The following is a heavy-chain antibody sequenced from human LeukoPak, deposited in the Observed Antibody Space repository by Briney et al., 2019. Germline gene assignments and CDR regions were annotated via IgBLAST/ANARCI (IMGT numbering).Heavy chain of an antibody. CDR1: GYTFTSYY. CDR3: ARGRPAPLGRYFDWLSAPGDAFDI. J-gene: IGHJ3*02. CDR2: INPSGGST. D-gene: IGHD3-9*01. V-gene: IGHV1-46*01. Sequence: ASVKVSCKASGYTFTSYYMHWVRQAPGQGLEWMGIINPSGGSTSYAQKFQGRVTMTRDTSTSTVYMELSSLRSDDTAVYYCARGRPAPLGRYFDWLSAPGDAFDIWGQGTMVTVSS.